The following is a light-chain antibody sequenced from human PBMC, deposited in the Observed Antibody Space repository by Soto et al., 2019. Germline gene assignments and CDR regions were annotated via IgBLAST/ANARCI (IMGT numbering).Light chain of an antibody. CDR3: HHYNTYST. J-gene: IGKJ1*01. CDR2: AAS. V-gene: IGKV1-5*03. Sequence: DIQMTQSPSALSASIGDRVTITCRASQSISIWLAWYQQKPGKAPKLLIYAASSVESGIPSRFSGSGSGTEFTLTISSLQPDDFATYYCHHYNTYSTFGQGTRVDVK. CDR1: QSISIW.